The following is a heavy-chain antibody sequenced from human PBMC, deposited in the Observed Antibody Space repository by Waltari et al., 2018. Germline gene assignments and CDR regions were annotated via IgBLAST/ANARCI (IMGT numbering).Heavy chain of an antibody. CDR2: INIDGSNT. Sequence: EVQLVESGGGLVHPVGSLRLSCEASGFTYSSYWMQWVRQATGKGLVWVARINIDGSNTRYADSVKGRFTIARDNAKNTLYLQMNSLRAEDTAVYYCARGSFLEWLGGMDVWGQGTTVTVS. V-gene: IGHV3-74*01. D-gene: IGHD3-3*02. CDR3: ARGSFLEWLGGMDV. J-gene: IGHJ6*02. CDR1: GFTYSSYW.